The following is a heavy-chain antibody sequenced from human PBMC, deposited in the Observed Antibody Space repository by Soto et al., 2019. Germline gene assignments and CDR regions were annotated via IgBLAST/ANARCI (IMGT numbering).Heavy chain of an antibody. CDR1: GDSISSHY. CDR2: IHFTVPT. Sequence: SETPSLTCTVSGDSISSHYWSWILLSPRKGIASIGYIHFTVPTFYNPSLESLFTVSLDTSKTHFSLILSSVTSSYTAVSYCARHEGASYDSWGQGTLGTV. CDR3: ARHEGASYDS. V-gene: IGHV4-59*08. J-gene: IGHJ4*02.